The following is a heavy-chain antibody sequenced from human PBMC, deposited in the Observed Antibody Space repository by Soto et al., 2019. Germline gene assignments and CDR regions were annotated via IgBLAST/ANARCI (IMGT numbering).Heavy chain of an antibody. Sequence: QVQLQESGPGLVKPSQTLSLTCSVSGGSIASAGYYWSWIRQHPGKGLEWIGYIYYRGSTLYNPLLKSRVTISVDTSKNQSALRLSRVPSADTAVYYCAIVLAYCGGDCYRPFDYWGQGTLVTVSS. CDR3: AIVLAYCGGDCYRPFDY. J-gene: IGHJ4*02. CDR1: GGSIASAGYY. CDR2: IYYRGST. D-gene: IGHD2-21*02. V-gene: IGHV4-31*03.